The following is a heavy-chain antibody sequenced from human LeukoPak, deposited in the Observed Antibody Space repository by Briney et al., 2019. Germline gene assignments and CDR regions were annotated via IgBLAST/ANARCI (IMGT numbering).Heavy chain of an antibody. CDR2: ISGSGGST. CDR1: GFTFSSYA. Sequence: GGSLRLSCAASGFTFSSYAMSWVRQAPGKGLEWVSAISGSGGSTYYADSVKGRFTISRDNSKNTLYLQMNSLRAEDTAVYYCAKDQGNFYDSSAYYFWGQGTLVTVSS. D-gene: IGHD3-22*01. J-gene: IGHJ4*02. CDR3: AKDQGNFYDSSAYYF. V-gene: IGHV3-23*01.